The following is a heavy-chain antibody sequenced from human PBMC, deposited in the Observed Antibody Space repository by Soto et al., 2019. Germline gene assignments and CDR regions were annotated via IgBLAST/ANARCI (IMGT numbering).Heavy chain of an antibody. CDR3: AKGDWFHP. V-gene: IGHV3-30*18. Sequence: QVQLVESGGGVVQPGRSLRLSCAASGFTFSNYGMHWVRQAPGKGLEWVAVISYDGSNKYYADSGKGRFSISRDNSKNTLYLQMNSLRAEDTAVYYCAKGDWFHPWGQGTLVTVSS. J-gene: IGHJ5*02. CDR1: GFTFSNYG. CDR2: ISYDGSNK.